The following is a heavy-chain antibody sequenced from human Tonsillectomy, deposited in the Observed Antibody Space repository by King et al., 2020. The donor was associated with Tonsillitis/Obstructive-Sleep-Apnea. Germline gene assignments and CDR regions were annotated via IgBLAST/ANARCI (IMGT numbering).Heavy chain of an antibody. V-gene: IGHV4-34*01. D-gene: IGHD4-11*01. CDR1: GGSFSGYY. CDR2: INHSGST. Sequence: VQLQQWGAGLLKPSETLSLTCAVYGGSFSGYYWSWIRQPPGKGLEWIGEINHSGSTNYNPTLKSRVTISVDTSKNQFSLKLRSVTAADTAVYYCVSVTVTTYYYYMDVWGKGTTVTVSS. J-gene: IGHJ6*03. CDR3: VSVTVTTYYYYMDV.